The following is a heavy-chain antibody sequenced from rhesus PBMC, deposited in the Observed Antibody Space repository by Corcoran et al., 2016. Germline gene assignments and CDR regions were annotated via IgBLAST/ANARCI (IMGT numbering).Heavy chain of an antibody. Sequence: QVQLQQWGEGLVKPSETLSLTCAVYGGSISGYYYWSWIRPPPGKGLEWIGYIYGNSASTNYNPSLKNRGTISKDTSKNQRSLKLSSVTTADTAVDYCASSYYSGSYYFYWGQGVLVTVSS. V-gene: IGHV4-73*01. CDR3: ASSYYSGSYYFY. CDR1: GGSISGYYY. D-gene: IGHD3-16*01. CDR2: IYGNSAST. J-gene: IGHJ4*01.